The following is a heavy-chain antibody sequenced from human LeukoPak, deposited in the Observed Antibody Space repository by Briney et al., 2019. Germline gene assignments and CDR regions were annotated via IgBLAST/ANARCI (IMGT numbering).Heavy chain of an antibody. D-gene: IGHD6-19*01. Sequence: SETLSLTCTVSGGSISSDDYFWSWIRQPPGKGLEWIGYIYYSGRTYYNPSLKSRVTVSVDTSKNQFSPELSSVTAADTAVYYCARDYSGGPNYYGMDVWGQGTTVTVSS. CDR2: IYYSGRT. J-gene: IGHJ6*02. V-gene: IGHV4-30-4*01. CDR1: GGSISSDDYF. CDR3: ARDYSGGPNYYGMDV.